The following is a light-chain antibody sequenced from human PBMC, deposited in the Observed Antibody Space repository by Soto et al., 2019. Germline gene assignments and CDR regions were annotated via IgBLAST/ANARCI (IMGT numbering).Light chain of an antibody. CDR2: GAS. J-gene: IGKJ1*01. V-gene: IGKV3-20*01. CDR3: QQYGSWWT. CDR1: QSVSSTN. Sequence: EIVLTQSPGTLSLSPGERATLSCRASQSVSSTNLAWYQQKPGQAPRLLINGASSRATGIPDRFSGSGSGTDFTLTISRLEPEDFAVYYCQQYGSWWTFGQGTKVEIK.